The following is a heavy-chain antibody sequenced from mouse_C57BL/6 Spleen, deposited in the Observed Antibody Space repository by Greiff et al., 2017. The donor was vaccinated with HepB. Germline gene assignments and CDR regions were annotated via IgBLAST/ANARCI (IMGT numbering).Heavy chain of an antibody. CDR3: ARTEYGSSYWYFDV. D-gene: IGHD1-1*01. CDR2: IDPSDSYT. Sequence: QVQLQQPGAELVKPGASVKLSCKASGYTFTSYWMQWVNQRPGQGLEWIGEIDPSDSYTNYNQKFKGKATLTVDTSSSTAYMQLSSLTSEDSAVYYCARTEYGSSYWYFDVWGTGTTVTVSS. V-gene: IGHV1-50*01. CDR1: GYTFTSYW. J-gene: IGHJ1*03.